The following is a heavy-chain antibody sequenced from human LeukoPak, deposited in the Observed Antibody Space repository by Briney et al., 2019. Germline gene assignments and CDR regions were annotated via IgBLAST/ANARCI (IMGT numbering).Heavy chain of an antibody. V-gene: IGHV3-30-3*01. CDR1: GFTFSSYA. Sequence: TGGSLRLSCAASGFTFSSYAMHWVRQAPGKGLEWVSVISYDGSNKYYADSVKGRVTISRDNSKNTVYLQMNSLRAEDTAVYYCARDIDYWGQGTLVTVSS. J-gene: IGHJ4*02. CDR3: ARDIDY. CDR2: ISYDGSNK.